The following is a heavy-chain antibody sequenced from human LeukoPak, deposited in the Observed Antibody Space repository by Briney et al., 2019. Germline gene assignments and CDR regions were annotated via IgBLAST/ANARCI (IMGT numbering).Heavy chain of an antibody. V-gene: IGHV1-24*01. J-gene: IGHJ3*02. CDR1: GYTLTELS. CDR3: AIELELPGGDDAFDI. D-gene: IGHD1-26*01. Sequence: ASVKVSCKVSGYTLTELSMHWVRQAPGKGLEWMGGFDPEDGETIYAQKFQGRVTMTEDTSTDTAYMELSSLRSEDTAVYYCAIELELPGGDDAFDIWGQGTMVTVSS. CDR2: FDPEDGET.